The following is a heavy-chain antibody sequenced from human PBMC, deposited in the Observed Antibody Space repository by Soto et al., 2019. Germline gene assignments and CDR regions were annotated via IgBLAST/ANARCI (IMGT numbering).Heavy chain of an antibody. V-gene: IGHV4-31*03. Sequence: PSETLSLTCTVSGGSISSGGYYWSWIRQHPGKGLEWIGYIYYSGSTYYNPSLKSRVTISVDTSKNQFSLKLSSVTAADTAVYYCARASHYGSSGYYYSRPFDYWGQGTLVTVSS. CDR1: GGSISSGGYY. D-gene: IGHD3-22*01. CDR3: ARASHYGSSGYYYSRPFDY. J-gene: IGHJ4*02. CDR2: IYYSGST.